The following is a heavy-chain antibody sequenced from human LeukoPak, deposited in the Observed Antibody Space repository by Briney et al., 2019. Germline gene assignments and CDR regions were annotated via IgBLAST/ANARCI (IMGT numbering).Heavy chain of an antibody. Sequence: ASVKVSCKASGYTFTSYDINWVRQATGQGLEWMGWMNPNSGNTGYAQKFQGRVTMTRNTSISTAYMELSGLRSEDTAVYYCARGIYGVPAAAPFDYWGQGTLVTVSS. CDR2: MNPNSGNT. CDR1: GYTFTSYD. CDR3: ARGIYGVPAAAPFDY. D-gene: IGHD2-2*01. V-gene: IGHV1-8*01. J-gene: IGHJ4*02.